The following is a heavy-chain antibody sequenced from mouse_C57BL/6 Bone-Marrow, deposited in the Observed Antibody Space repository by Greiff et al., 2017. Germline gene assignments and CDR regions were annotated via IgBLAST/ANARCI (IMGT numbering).Heavy chain of an antibody. CDR3: ASLTTVVAYYAMDY. J-gene: IGHJ4*01. CDR1: GFTFSSYA. CDR2: ISDGGSYT. Sequence: EVMLVESGGGLVKPGGSLKLSCAASGFTFSSYAMSWVRQTPEKRLEWVATISDGGSYTYYPDNVKGRFTISRDNAKNNLYLQMSHLKSEDTAMYYCASLTTVVAYYAMDYWGQGTSVTVSS. V-gene: IGHV5-4*03. D-gene: IGHD1-1*01.